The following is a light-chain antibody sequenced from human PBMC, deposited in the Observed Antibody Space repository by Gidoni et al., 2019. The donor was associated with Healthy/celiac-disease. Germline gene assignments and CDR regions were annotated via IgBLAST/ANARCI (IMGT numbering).Light chain of an antibody. CDR2: AAS. J-gene: IGKJ3*01. CDR3: QQSYSTPKVT. CDR1: QSISSY. Sequence: DTQMTQSPSSLSASVGDRVTITCRASQSISSYLNWYQQKPGIAPKILIYAASSLQSGVPSRFSGSGSGTDFTLTISSLQPEDFATYYCQQSYSTPKVTFGPGTKVDIK. V-gene: IGKV1-39*01.